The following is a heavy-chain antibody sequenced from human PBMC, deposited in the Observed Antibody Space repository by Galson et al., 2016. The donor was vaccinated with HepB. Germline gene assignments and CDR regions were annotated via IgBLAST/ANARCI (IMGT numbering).Heavy chain of an antibody. V-gene: IGHV1-2*04. J-gene: IGHJ6*02. Sequence: SVKVSCKASGYTFTGYYMHWVRQAPGQGLEWMGWINPNTGDTNYGQKFQGWVTMTRDTSINTAYMELSRLKSDDTAVYYCASEGGYSSPSGYFYYGMDVWGQGTTVTVAS. D-gene: IGHD6-13*01. CDR3: ASEGGYSSPSGYFYYGMDV. CDR2: INPNTGDT. CDR1: GYTFTGYY.